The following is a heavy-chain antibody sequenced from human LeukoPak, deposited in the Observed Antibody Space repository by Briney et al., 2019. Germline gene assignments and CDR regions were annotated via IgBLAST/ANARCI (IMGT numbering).Heavy chain of an antibody. CDR3: ARAHSSYYDSSGYLH. Sequence: GGSLRLSCAASGFTFSSYWMSWVRQAPGKGLEWVSVIYSGGSTYYADSVKGRFTISRDNSKNTLYLQMNSLRAEDTAVYYCARAHSSYYDSSGYLHWGQGTLVTVSS. CDR1: GFTFSSYW. J-gene: IGHJ4*02. V-gene: IGHV3-66*01. D-gene: IGHD3-22*01. CDR2: IYSGGST.